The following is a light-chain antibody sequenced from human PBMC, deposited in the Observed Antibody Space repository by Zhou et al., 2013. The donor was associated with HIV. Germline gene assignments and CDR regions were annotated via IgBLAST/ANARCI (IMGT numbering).Light chain of an antibody. CDR1: QGISSW. Sequence: DIQMTQSPSSVSASVGDRVTITCRASQGISSWLAWYQQKPGKAPNLLIYAAASLQDGVPSRFSGSGSGTDFTLTISSLQPEDLGTYYCQQSYSSSPFTFGPGTRVHVK. J-gene: IGKJ3*01. CDR2: AAA. V-gene: IGKV1-12*01. CDR3: QQSYSSSPFT.